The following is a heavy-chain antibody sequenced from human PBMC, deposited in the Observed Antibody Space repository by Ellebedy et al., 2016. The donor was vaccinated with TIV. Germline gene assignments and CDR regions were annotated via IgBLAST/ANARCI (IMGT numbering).Heavy chain of an antibody. V-gene: IGHV3-30*02. CDR1: GFTFTKFG. D-gene: IGHD6-19*01. CDR3: AKGLGSDWAFEY. CDR2: VNSDESNK. J-gene: IGHJ4*02. Sequence: GESLKISCAASGFTFTKFGMDWVRQAPGKGLEWAASVNSDESNKYYADSVKGRFTISRDNSKNTVYLKMNSLTLEDTAVYYCAKGLGSDWAFEYWGQGDLVTVSS.